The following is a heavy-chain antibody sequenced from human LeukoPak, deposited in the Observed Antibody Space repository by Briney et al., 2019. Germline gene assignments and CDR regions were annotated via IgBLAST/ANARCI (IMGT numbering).Heavy chain of an antibody. CDR1: GYTFTSYY. CDR3: ARDLSADQTTVTTGGEGEFDY. D-gene: IGHD4-17*01. CDR2: INPSGGST. J-gene: IGHJ4*02. V-gene: IGHV1-46*01. Sequence: PGGSLRLSCAASGYTFTSYYMHWVRQAPGQGLEWMGIINPSGGSTSYAQKFQGRVTMTRDTSTSTVYMELSSLRSEDTAVYYCARDLSADQTTVTTGGEGEFDYWGQGTLVTVSS.